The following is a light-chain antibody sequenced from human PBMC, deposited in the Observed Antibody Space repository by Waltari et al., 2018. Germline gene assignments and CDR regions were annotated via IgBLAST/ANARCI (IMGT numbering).Light chain of an antibody. CDR2: VNSDGSQ. CDR1: SGHSSNV. Sequence: QLVLTQSPSASASLGASVKLTCTLSSGHSSNVIAWHQQQPEKGPRCLMKVNSDGSQSKGDKIADRFSGSSSGAEHYLTISSLQSEDEADYYCQTGGHGTWVFGGGTKLTVL. J-gene: IGLJ3*02. CDR3: QTGGHGTWV. V-gene: IGLV4-69*01.